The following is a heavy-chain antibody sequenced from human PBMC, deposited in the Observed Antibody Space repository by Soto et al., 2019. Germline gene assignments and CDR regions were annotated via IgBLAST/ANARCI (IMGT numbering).Heavy chain of an antibody. CDR3: ASHSNYVWVDP. D-gene: IGHD4-4*01. V-gene: IGHV3-48*01. CDR1: GFTFSSYS. Sequence: GGSLRLSCAASGFTFSSYSMNWVRQAPGKGLEWVSYISSSSSTIYYADSVKGRFTVSRDNAKNSLYLQMNSLRAEDTAVYYCASHSNYVWVDPWGQGTLVTVSS. J-gene: IGHJ5*02. CDR2: ISSSSSTI.